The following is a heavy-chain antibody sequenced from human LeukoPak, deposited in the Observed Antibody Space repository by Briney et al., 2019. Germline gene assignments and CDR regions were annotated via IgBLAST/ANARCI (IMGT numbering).Heavy chain of an antibody. V-gene: IGHV1-24*01. CDR3: ARASPATYYDILTGLNWFDP. CDR2: FDPEDGET. CDR1: GYTLTELS. J-gene: IGHJ5*02. D-gene: IGHD3-9*01. Sequence: GASVKVSCKVSGYTLTELSMHWVRQAPGKGLEWMGGFDPEDGETIYAQKFQGRVTMTEDTSTDTAYMELSSLRSEDTAVYYCARASPATYYDILTGLNWFDPWGQGTLVTVSS.